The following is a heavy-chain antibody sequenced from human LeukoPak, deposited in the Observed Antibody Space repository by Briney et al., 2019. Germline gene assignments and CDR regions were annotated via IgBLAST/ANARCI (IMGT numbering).Heavy chain of an antibody. CDR1: GFTFSSYA. CDR2: INHSGST. Sequence: GSLRLSCAASGFTFSSYAMHWIRQPPGKGLEWIGEINHSGSTNYNPSLKSRVTISVDTSKNQFSLKLSSVTAADTAVYYRARGRASAHVDTAMVYDGWGQGTLVTVSS. V-gene: IGHV4-34*01. D-gene: IGHD5-18*01. CDR3: ARGRASAHVDTAMVYDG. J-gene: IGHJ4*02.